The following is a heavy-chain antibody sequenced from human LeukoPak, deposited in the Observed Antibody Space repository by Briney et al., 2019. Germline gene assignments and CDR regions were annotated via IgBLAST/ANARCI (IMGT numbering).Heavy chain of an antibody. J-gene: IGHJ5*02. Sequence: GGSLRLSCAASGFTFSAYSMNWVRQAPGKGLEWVANIKQDGSDKYYVDSVKGRFTISRDNARNSLFLQMNSLRVEDAAVYYCASQSYARFDPWGQGTLVTVSS. CDR3: ASQSYARFDP. CDR2: IKQDGSDK. CDR1: GFTFSAYS. D-gene: IGHD3-16*01. V-gene: IGHV3-7*01.